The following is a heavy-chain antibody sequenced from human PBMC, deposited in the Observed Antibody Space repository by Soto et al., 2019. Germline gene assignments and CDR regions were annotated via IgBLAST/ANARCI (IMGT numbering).Heavy chain of an antibody. J-gene: IGHJ4*02. CDR3: ARSRAGGTWEQYPSFYFDY. Sequence: QVLLVQSGAEVKKPGASVKVACKASGYTFTNYGISWVRQAPGQGLEWLGWISTYNGARDFAQKVQGRVTMTTDTSTTPAYMELRSLRSTAPSVYYCARSRAGGTWEQYPSFYFDYWGQGALVTVSS. CDR2: ISTYNGAR. V-gene: IGHV1-18*01. D-gene: IGHD1-26*01. CDR1: GYTFTNYG.